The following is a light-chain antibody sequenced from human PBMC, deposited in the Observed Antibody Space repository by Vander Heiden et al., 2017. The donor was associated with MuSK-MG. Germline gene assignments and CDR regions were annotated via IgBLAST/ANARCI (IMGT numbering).Light chain of an antibody. CDR1: QSVSSY. Sequence: EIVFTLSPATLSLSPGERATLSCRASQSVSSYLGWYQQKPGQAPRLLIYDASNRATAIPARFSGSGSGRDFTLTIISRVPEDFAVYYCQQRCKWPLTFGGGTKVEIK. J-gene: IGKJ4*01. V-gene: IGKV3-11*02. CDR2: DAS. CDR3: QQRCKWPLT.